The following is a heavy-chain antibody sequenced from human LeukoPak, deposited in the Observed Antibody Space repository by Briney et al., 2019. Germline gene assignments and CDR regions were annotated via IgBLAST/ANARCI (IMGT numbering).Heavy chain of an antibody. V-gene: IGHV4-34*01. CDR2: INHSGST. J-gene: IGHJ6*02. CDR1: GGSFSGYY. Sequence: SETLSLTCAVYGGSFSGYYWSWIRQPPGKGLEWIGEINHSGSTNYNPSLKSRVTISVDTSKNQFSLKLSSVTAADTAVYYCARAVVRGGLPYYYYGMDVWGQGTTVTVSS. CDR3: ARAVVRGGLPYYYYGMDV. D-gene: IGHD3-10*01.